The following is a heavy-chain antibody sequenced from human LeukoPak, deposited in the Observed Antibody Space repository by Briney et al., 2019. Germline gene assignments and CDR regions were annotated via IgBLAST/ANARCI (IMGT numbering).Heavy chain of an antibody. CDR2: IRSSGSTT. CDR1: GFTFSNYW. Sequence: GGSLRLSCVGSGFTFSNYWMHWVRQAPGKGLEWISYIRSSGSTTLYADSVEGRFTISRDNAKDSLYLQMNSLRAEDTAMYYCAREFDDWTEGYWGQGTLVTVSS. CDR3: AREFDDWTEGY. J-gene: IGHJ4*02. D-gene: IGHD2-21*01. V-gene: IGHV3-48*01.